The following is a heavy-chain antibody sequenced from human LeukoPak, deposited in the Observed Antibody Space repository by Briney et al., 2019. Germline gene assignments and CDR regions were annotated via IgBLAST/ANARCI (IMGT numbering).Heavy chain of an antibody. CDR2: INPNSGGT. J-gene: IGHJ3*02. V-gene: IGHV1-2*02. CDR3: ARDHGDDAFDI. D-gene: IGHD3-3*01. CDR1: GYTFTGYY. Sequence: ASVKVSCKASGYTFTGYYMHWVRQAPGQGLEWMGWINPNSGGTNYAQKFQGRVTMTRDTSISTAYMELRSVRSDDTAVYYCARDHGDDAFDIWGPGTMVTVSS.